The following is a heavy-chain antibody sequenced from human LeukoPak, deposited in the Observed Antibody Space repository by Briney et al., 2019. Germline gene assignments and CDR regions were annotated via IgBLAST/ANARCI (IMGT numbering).Heavy chain of an antibody. V-gene: IGHV4-39*02. Sequence: PSETLSLTCSVSGGSISTENNTWGWIRQSPGKGPEWIASIYRKGNTYNPSLKSRLTISVDTSKNHFSLSLSSVTAADTAVYYCGRLGNGRSRRDTPYYYSMDVWGRGTTVTVS. CDR1: GGSISTENNT. J-gene: IGHJ6*02. D-gene: IGHD1-26*01. CDR3: GRLGNGRSRRDTPYYYSMDV. CDR2: IYRKGNT.